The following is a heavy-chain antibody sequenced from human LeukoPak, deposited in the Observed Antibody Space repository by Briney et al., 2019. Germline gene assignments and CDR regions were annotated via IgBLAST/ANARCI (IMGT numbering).Heavy chain of an antibody. Sequence: PSETLSLTCTVSGASISNNFWTWIRQPPGKGLEWIGYIYSSGSANYNPSLKSRVIISGDTSKNQISLNLTSATAADTAVYFCARHRDYYDSWGHGTLVTVSS. CDR3: ARHRDYYDS. CDR2: IYSSGSA. V-gene: IGHV4-59*08. D-gene: IGHD3-22*01. CDR1: GASISNNF. J-gene: IGHJ4*01.